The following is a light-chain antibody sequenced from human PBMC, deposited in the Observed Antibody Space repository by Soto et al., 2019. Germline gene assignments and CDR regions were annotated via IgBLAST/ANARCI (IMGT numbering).Light chain of an antibody. CDR2: WAS. V-gene: IGKV4-1*01. CDR3: QQYYSTPPT. CDR1: QSVLYSSNNKNY. J-gene: IGKJ1*01. Sequence: DILMTQSPGSLAVSLGERDTINCKSSQSVLYSSNNKNYLAWYQQKPGQPPKLLIYWASTRESGVPDRFSGSGSGTDFTLTISSLHAEDVAVYYCQQYYSTPPTFGQGTKVDIK.